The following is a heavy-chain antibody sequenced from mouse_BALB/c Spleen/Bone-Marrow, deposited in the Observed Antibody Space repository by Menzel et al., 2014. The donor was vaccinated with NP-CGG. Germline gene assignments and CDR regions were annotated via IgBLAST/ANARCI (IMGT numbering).Heavy chain of an antibody. V-gene: IGHV5-6-3*01. J-gene: IGHJ2*01. CDR2: INSNGGST. D-gene: IGHD2-1*01. CDR3: VRGNYGNYVDYFDF. CDR1: GFTFSNYG. Sequence: EAKVEESGGGLVQPGGSLKLSCAASGFTFSNYGMSWVRQTPDKRLELVATINSNGGSTYYPDSVKGRFTISRDTAKNTLYLQMSSLKSEETAMYYCVRGNYGNYVDYFDFWGQGTTLTVSS.